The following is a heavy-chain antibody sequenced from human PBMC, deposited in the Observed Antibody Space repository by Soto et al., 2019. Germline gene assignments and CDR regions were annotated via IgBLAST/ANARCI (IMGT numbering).Heavy chain of an antibody. CDR2: IDPSDSYV. CDR3: ARDILTGDYHYGMDV. Sequence: PGESLKISCKGSTYSFTNYWITWVRQMPGKGLEWMGRIDPSDSYVNYSPSFQGHVTISADKSISTAYLQWSSLKASDTAMYYCARDILTGDYHYGMDVWGQGTTVTVSS. J-gene: IGHJ6*02. D-gene: IGHD3-9*01. V-gene: IGHV5-10-1*01. CDR1: TYSFTNYW.